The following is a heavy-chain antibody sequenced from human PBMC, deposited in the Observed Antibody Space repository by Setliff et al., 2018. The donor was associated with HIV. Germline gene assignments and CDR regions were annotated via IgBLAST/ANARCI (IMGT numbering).Heavy chain of an antibody. D-gene: IGHD3-9*01. V-gene: IGHV4-34*01. CDR1: GGSLSGYH. CDR2: INHSGST. Sequence: PSETLSLTCAVYGGSLSGYHWSWIRQSPGKGLEWIGEINHSGSTNYNPSLKSRVIISIDTSKKQFSLKLTSVTAADTATYYCAAPRGISTILVYWGQGSLVTV. CDR3: AAPRGISTILVY. J-gene: IGHJ4*02.